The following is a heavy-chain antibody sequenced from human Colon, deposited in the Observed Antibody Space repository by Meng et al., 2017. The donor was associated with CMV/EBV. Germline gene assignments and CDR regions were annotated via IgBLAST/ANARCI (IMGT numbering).Heavy chain of an antibody. Sequence: LRLSCTVSGGFISSSSYYWGWIRQPPGKGLEWLGSMYYSGSTYYNPSLKSRVTISADTSKNQFSLKLSSVTAADTAVYYCARDLGFQPTYFDPWGQGTLVTVSS. CDR3: ARDLGFQPTYFDP. D-gene: IGHD2-15*01. J-gene: IGHJ5*02. CDR2: MYYSGST. CDR1: GGFISSSSYY. V-gene: IGHV4-39*07.